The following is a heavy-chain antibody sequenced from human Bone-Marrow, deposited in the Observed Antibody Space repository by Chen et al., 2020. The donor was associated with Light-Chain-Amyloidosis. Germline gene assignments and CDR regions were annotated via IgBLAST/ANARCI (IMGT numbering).Heavy chain of an antibody. CDR3: ARRRDGYNFDY. D-gene: IGHD5-12*01. Sequence: EVQLNKSAPAVTKPGVSLKITSKGSGYTSPNYWIGWVRQMPGKGLECMGVIYPHDSDARYSPSFEGQVTISADKSITTAYLQWRSLKASDTAMYYCARRRDGYNFDYWGQGTLVTVSS. CDR1: GYTSPNYW. J-gene: IGHJ4*02. V-gene: IGHV5-51*01. CDR2: IYPHDSDA.